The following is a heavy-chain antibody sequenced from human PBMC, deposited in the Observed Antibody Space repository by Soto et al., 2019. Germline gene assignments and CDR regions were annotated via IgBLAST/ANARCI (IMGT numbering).Heavy chain of an antibody. CDR3: TRDIAMVAYIDAFDI. Sequence: QVQLVESGGGVVQPGRSLRRSCAASGFTFSDYGMHWVRQAPGKGLEWVAIIWYDGTNKYYAESVKGRFTISRDNSKNTLSLQMSSLRAEDTAVYYCTRDIAMVAYIDAFDIWGQGTMVTVSS. CDR2: IWYDGTNK. V-gene: IGHV3-33*01. D-gene: IGHD6-19*01. J-gene: IGHJ3*02. CDR1: GFTFSDYG.